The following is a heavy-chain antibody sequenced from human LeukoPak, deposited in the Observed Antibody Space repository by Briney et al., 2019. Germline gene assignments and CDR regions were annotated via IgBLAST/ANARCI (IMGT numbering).Heavy chain of an antibody. V-gene: IGHV4-61*02. CDR3: ARDGTTVSPAV. J-gene: IGHJ6*04. CDR2: IYTSGGT. D-gene: IGHD4-17*01. Sequence: PSETPSLTYTVSGGSISSPYYYWSWIRQPAGKGLEWIGRIYTSGGTNYNPSFKSRVTMSIDTSKNQLSLQLRSVTAADTAVYYCARDGTTVSPAVWGKGTTVTVSS. CDR1: GGSISSPYYY.